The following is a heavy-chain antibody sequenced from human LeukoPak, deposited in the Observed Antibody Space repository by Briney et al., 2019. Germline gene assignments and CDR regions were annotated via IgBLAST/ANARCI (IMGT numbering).Heavy chain of an antibody. CDR1: GGSFSSYY. CDR3: ARGPFGSGKHYHYGMGV. V-gene: IGHV4-34*01. D-gene: IGHD3-10*01. J-gene: IGHJ6*04. CDR2: IHYSGST. Sequence: SETLSLTCVVYGGSFSSYYWSWIRQPPGKGLEWIGEIHYSGSTNYNPSLKSRVTISVDTSKNQFSMKLSSVTAADTALYYCARGPFGSGKHYHYGMGVWGKGTTVTVSS.